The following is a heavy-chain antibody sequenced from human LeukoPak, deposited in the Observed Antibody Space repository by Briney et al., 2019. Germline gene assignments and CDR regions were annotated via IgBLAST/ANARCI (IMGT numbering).Heavy chain of an antibody. CDR3: ARDTAYCGGDCYSDGMDV. Sequence: GGSLRLSCGASGFTFSSYSMNGVRQPLGKGLEGVSSISSSSSYIYYADSVKGRFAISRDNAKNSLYLQMNSLRAEDTAVYYCARDTAYCGGDCYSDGMDVWGQGTTVTVSS. V-gene: IGHV3-21*01. J-gene: IGHJ6*02. D-gene: IGHD2-21*02. CDR1: GFTFSSYS. CDR2: ISSSSSYI.